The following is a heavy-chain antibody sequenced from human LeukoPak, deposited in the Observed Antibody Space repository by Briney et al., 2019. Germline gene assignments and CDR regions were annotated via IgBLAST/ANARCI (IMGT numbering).Heavy chain of an antibody. V-gene: IGHV3-23*01. Sequence: PGGSLRLSCAASGFTFSSYAMSWVRQAPGKGLEWVSAISGSGSTTYYADSVKGRFTISRDNSKNTLYLQMNSLRAEDTAVFYCTKERGSGGQDFDYWGQGTLVTVSS. CDR2: ISGSGSTT. CDR3: TKERGSGGQDFDY. CDR1: GFTFSSYA. J-gene: IGHJ4*02. D-gene: IGHD3-16*01.